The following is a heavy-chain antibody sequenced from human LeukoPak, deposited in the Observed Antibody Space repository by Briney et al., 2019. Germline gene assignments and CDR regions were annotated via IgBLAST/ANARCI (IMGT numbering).Heavy chain of an antibody. CDR1: GFTFSSYW. J-gene: IGHJ3*02. V-gene: IGHV3-7*01. Sequence: GGSLRLSCAASGFTFSSYWMSWVRQAPGKGLEWVANIKQDGSEKYYVDSVKGRFTISRDNAKNSLYLQMNSLRAEDTAVYYCARVNTGYFYNDAFDIWGQGTMVTVSS. D-gene: IGHD3-22*01. CDR2: IKQDGSEK. CDR3: ARVNTGYFYNDAFDI.